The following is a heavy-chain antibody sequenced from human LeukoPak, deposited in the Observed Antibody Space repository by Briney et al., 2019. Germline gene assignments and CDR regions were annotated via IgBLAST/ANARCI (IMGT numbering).Heavy chain of an antibody. J-gene: IGHJ4*02. CDR3: GRGFALVPAGIPDY. CDR1: GVTFSNYW. CDR2: ISSDGSST. Sequence: PGGSLRLSCAASGVTFSNYWMHWVRQAPGEGLVWVSRISSDGSSTTYADSVKGRFTISRDNAKNTLYLQMNSLRAEDTAVYYCGRGFALVPAGIPDYWGQGTLVTVSS. V-gene: IGHV3-74*01. D-gene: IGHD2-2*01.